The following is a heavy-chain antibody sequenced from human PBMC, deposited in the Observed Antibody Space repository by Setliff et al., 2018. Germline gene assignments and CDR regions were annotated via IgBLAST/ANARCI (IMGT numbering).Heavy chain of an antibody. V-gene: IGHV4-39*01. CDR1: GASIISDSYY. Sequence: SETLSLTCTVSGASIISDSYYWGWIRQPPGKGLEWIGTVHYSGDTYYNPSLESRITISVDTSKNQFSLKLSSVTAADTAVYYCARRDIVAQASYDFWGMTDYWGQGTLVTVSS. D-gene: IGHD5-12*01. CDR3: ARRDIVAQASYDFWGMTDY. CDR2: VHYSGDT. J-gene: IGHJ4*02.